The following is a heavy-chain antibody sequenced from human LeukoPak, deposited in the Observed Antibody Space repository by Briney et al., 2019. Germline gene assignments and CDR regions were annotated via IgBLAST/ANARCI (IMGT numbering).Heavy chain of an antibody. CDR3: ARRERHCSSTSCYFDP. Sequence: GASVKVSCKASGGTFSSYAISWVRQAPGQWLEWMGGIIPIFGTANYAQNFQGRVTITADESTSTAYMELSSLRTEDTAVYYCARRERHCSSTSCYFDPWGQGTLVTVSS. D-gene: IGHD2-2*01. J-gene: IGHJ5*02. CDR2: IIPIFGTA. CDR1: GGTFSSYA. V-gene: IGHV1-69*13.